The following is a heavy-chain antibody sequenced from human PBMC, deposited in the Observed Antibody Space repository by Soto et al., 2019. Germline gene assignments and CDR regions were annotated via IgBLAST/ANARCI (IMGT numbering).Heavy chain of an antibody. D-gene: IGHD6-13*01. Sequence: QVQLVQSGAEVKKPGSSVKVSCKASGGTFSSYAISWVRQAPGQGLEWMGGIMPIFGTANYAQKFQGRVTITADESTSTAYMERSSLSSEDTAVYYCARRDRSSWYTNWFYPWGQGTLVTVSS. CDR3: ARRDRSSWYTNWFYP. CDR1: GGTFSSYA. CDR2: IMPIFGTA. V-gene: IGHV1-69*12. J-gene: IGHJ5*02.